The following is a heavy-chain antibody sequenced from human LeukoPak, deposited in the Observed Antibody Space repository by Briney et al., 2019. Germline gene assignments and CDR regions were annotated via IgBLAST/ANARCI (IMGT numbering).Heavy chain of an antibody. CDR1: GYAFTSYD. CDR3: ARGRYSGYDFSS. V-gene: IGHV1-8*01. Sequence: ASVTVSCKASGYAFTSYDINWVRQAPGQGLEWMGWMNPNSGNTGYAQKFQGRVTMTRNTSISTAYMELSSLRSEDTAVYYCARGRYSGYDFSSWGQGTLVTVSS. D-gene: IGHD5-12*01. J-gene: IGHJ5*02. CDR2: MNPNSGNT.